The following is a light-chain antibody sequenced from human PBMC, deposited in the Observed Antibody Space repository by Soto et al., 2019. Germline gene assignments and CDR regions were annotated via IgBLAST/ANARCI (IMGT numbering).Light chain of an antibody. CDR1: QSVSSSY. J-gene: IGKJ4*01. Sequence: EIELTQSPGTLSLSSGERATLSCGASQSVSSSYLSWYQQKPGQAPRRLIYGASSRATGIPDGLSGSGSGTDFTLTSSRLEPAEDSVNYCLQNGTGPPWTFGGGTKVDIK. CDR3: LQNGTGPPWT. V-gene: IGKV3-20*01. CDR2: GAS.